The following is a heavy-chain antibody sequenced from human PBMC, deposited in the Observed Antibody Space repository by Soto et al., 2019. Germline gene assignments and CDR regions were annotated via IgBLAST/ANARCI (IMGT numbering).Heavy chain of an antibody. J-gene: IGHJ6*03. V-gene: IGHV6-1*01. CDR2: TYYRSRWYN. D-gene: IGHD1-7*01. Sequence: PSQTLSLTCAISGDSVSSNSAAWNWIRLSPSRGLEWLARTYYRSRWYNDYAVSVRSRITVNPDTSKNQFSLQLTSVTPEDTAVYYCAGTTSPQSYYMDGWGKGTTVTVSS. CDR1: GDSVSSNSAA. CDR3: AGTTSPQSYYMDG.